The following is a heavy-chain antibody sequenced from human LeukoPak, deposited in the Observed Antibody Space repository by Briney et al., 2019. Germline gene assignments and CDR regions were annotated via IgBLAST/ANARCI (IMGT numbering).Heavy chain of an antibody. V-gene: IGHV3-33*03. CDR1: GFTFSSYG. CDR2: IWYDGSNK. D-gene: IGHD2-15*01. J-gene: IGHJ4*02. CDR3: ASRTPLGYRSGGSCLAFDY. Sequence: GGSLRLSCAASGFTFSSYGMHWVRQAPGKGLEWVAVIWYDGSNKYYADSVKGRFTISRDNAKNSLYLQMNSLRAEDTAVYYCASRTPLGYRSGGSCLAFDYWGQGTLVTVSS.